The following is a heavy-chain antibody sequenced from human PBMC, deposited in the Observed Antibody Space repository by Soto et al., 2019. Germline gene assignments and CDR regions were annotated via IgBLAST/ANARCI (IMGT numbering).Heavy chain of an antibody. V-gene: IGHV1-24*01. CDR2: FDPEDGET. Sequence: ASVKVSCKVSGYTLTELSMHWVRQAPGKGLEWMGGFDPEDGETIYAQKFQGRVTMTEDTSTDTAYMELSSLRSEDTAVSYCATITIFGVVTGLTWFDPWGQGTLVTVSS. CDR3: ATITIFGVVTGLTWFDP. CDR1: GYTLTELS. J-gene: IGHJ5*02. D-gene: IGHD3-3*01.